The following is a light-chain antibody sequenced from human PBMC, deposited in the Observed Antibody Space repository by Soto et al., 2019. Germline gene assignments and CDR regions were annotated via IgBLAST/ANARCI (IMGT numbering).Light chain of an antibody. CDR2: DVS. CDR1: SSDVGRYNY. Sequence: QSALTQPASVSGSPGQSITISCSGTSSDVGRYNYVSWYQQHPGKATKPMIFDVSTRPSGVSNPFSGSTSGNTASLTISGLQAEDEADYYCSSFPSIVTSVFGGGTKLTVL. V-gene: IGLV2-14*03. J-gene: IGLJ2*01. CDR3: SSFPSIVTSV.